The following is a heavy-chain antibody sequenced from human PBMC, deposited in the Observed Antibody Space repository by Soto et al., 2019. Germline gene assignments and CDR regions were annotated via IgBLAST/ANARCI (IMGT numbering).Heavy chain of an antibody. CDR3: ARVGPEAQIRYYYYGMDV. V-gene: IGHV1-69*13. CDR1: GGTFSSYA. J-gene: IGHJ6*02. D-gene: IGHD3-16*01. Sequence: SVKVSCKASGGTFSSYAISWVRQAPGQGLEWMGGIIPIFGTANYAQKFQGRVTITADESTSTAYMELSSLRSEDTAVYYCARVGPEAQIRYYYYGMDVWGQGTTVTVSS. CDR2: IIPIFGTA.